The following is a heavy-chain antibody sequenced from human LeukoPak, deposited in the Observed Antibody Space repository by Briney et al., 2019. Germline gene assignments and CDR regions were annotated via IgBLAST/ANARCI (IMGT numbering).Heavy chain of an antibody. CDR1: GFTFSSYG. Sequence: GGSLRLSCAASGFTFSSYGMHWVRQAPGKGLEWVAVIWYDGSNKYYADSVKGRFTISRDNSKNTLYLQMNSLRAEDTAVYYCARGGYGDYAFDIWGQGTMVTVSS. CDR2: IWYDGSNK. D-gene: IGHD4-17*01. V-gene: IGHV3-33*01. J-gene: IGHJ3*02. CDR3: ARGGYGDYAFDI.